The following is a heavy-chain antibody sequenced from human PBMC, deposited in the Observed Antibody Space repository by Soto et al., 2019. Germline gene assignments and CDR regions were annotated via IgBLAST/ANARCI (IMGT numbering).Heavy chain of an antibody. CDR2: IIPIFGTA. D-gene: IGHD4-4*01. V-gene: IGHV1-69*13. CDR3: ARAPAVDYTIWFDP. CDR1: GGTFSSYA. Sequence: GASVKVSCKASGGTFSSYAISWVRQAPGQGLEWMGGIIPIFGTANYAQKFQGRVTITADESTSTAYMELSSLRSEDTAVYYCARAPAVDYTIWFDPWGQGTLVTVSS. J-gene: IGHJ5*02.